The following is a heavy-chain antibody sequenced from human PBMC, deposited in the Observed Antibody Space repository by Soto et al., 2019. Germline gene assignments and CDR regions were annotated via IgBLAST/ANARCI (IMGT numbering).Heavy chain of an antibody. CDR3: ARDPPPPDY. CDR1: GYTFASYA. Sequence: QVXLVQXGXEVKXPGXSVKVSCKASGYTFASYAISWMRQAPGQGLEWMGWISAYNGNTNYAQKLQGRVTMTTDTSTSTAYMELRSLRSDDTAVYYCARDPPPPDYWGQGTLVTVSS. J-gene: IGHJ4*02. CDR2: ISAYNGNT. V-gene: IGHV1-18*01.